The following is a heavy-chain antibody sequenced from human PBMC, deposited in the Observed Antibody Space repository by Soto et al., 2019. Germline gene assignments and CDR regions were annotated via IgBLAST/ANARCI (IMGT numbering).Heavy chain of an antibody. V-gene: IGHV3-30-3*01. CDR2: ISYDGSNK. D-gene: IGHD1-26*01. CDR3: ARGGRGIVGATFPFDY. CDR1: GFTFSSYA. Sequence: GGSLRLSCAASGFTFSSYAMHWVRQAPGKGLEWVAVISYDGSNKYYADSVKGRFTISRDNSKNTLYLQMNSLRAEDTAVYYCARGGRGIVGATFPFDYWGQGTLVTVSS. J-gene: IGHJ4*02.